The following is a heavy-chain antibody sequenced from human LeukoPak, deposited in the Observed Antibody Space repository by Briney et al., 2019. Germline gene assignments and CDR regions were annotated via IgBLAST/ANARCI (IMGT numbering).Heavy chain of an antibody. CDR2: IYYSGSI. J-gene: IGHJ4*02. D-gene: IGHD4-23*01. CDR1: GVSISGVNYY. Sequence: SETLSLTCTVSGVSISGVNYYWSWIRQPPGKGLEWIGSIYYSGSIYFNPSLKSRVTISIDTPENQFSLKLSSVTAADTAVYYCARDGTVYGGESYWGQGTLVTVSS. CDR3: ARDGTVYGGESY. V-gene: IGHV4-30-4*01.